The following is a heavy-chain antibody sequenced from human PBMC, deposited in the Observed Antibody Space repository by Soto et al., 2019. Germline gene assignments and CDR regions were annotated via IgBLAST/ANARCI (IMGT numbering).Heavy chain of an antibody. CDR3: ARDHSSSSHFIFDY. Sequence: GGSLRLSCAASGFTFSSYGMHWVRQAPGKGLEWVAVIWYDGSNKYYADSVKGRFTISRDNSKNTLYLQMNSLRAEDTAVYYCARDHSSSSHFIFDYWGQGTLVTVSS. CDR2: IWYDGSNK. V-gene: IGHV3-33*01. J-gene: IGHJ4*02. CDR1: GFTFSSYG. D-gene: IGHD6-13*01.